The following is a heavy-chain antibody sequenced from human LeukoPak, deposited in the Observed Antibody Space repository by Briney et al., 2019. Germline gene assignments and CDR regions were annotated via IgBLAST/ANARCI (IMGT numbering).Heavy chain of an antibody. CDR3: LLQMTYGELSDPDF. V-gene: IGHV3-21*01. J-gene: IGHJ4*02. CDR1: AFTLSSLA. D-gene: IGHD3-16*02. CDR2: SGTRSGTK. Sequence: PGGSLRLSCAASAFTLSSLAMHWVRQAPGKGLEWVSFSGTRSGTKYYADSVMGRFTISRDSAMNSVSLQINSLRAEDTAVYYCLLQMTYGELSDPDFRGQGTLVTVSS.